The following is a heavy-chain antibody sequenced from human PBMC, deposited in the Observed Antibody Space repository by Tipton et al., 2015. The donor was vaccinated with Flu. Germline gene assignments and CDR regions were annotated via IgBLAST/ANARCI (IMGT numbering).Heavy chain of an antibody. Sequence: SLRLSCAASGFAFDDYAMSWVRQAPGKGLEWVPGLNWNGGNSGYADSVKGRFTISRDNAKNSLYLQMNSLRAEDTALYYCARRGAAITHYFDYWGQGTLVTVSS. CDR2: LNWNGGNS. V-gene: IGHV3-20*04. D-gene: IGHD3-16*01. CDR1: GFAFDDYA. J-gene: IGHJ4*02. CDR3: ARRGAAITHYFDY.